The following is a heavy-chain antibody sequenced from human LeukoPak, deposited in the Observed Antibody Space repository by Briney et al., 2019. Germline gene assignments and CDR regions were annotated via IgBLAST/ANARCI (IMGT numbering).Heavy chain of an antibody. J-gene: IGHJ4*02. D-gene: IGHD3-22*01. V-gene: IGHV4-34*01. CDR3: ARVRTGYYSR. CDR2: INHSGST. CDR1: GGSFSGYY. Sequence: SETLSLTCAVYGGSFSGYYWSWIRQPPGKGLEWIGEINHSGSTNYNPSLKSRVTILVDTSKNQFSLKLSSVTAADTAVYYCARVRTGYYSRWGQGTLVTVSS.